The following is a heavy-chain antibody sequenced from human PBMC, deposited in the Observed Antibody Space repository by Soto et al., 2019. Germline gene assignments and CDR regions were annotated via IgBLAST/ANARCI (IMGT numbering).Heavy chain of an antibody. V-gene: IGHV1-69*13. CDR1: GGTFSSYA. CDR2: IIPIFGTA. CDR3: LREFDDCSERLDY. J-gene: IGHJ4*02. Sequence: SVKVSCKASGGTFSSYAISWVRQAPGQGLEWMGGIIPIFGTANYAQKFQGRVTITADESTSTAYMELSSLRSEDTAAFYCLREFDDCSERLDYWSMRTLV. D-gene: IGHD2-21*02.